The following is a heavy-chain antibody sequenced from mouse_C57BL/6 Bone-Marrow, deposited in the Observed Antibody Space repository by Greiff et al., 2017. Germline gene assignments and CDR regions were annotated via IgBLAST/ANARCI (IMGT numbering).Heavy chain of an antibody. D-gene: IGHD1-1*01. CDR2: IDPANGNT. V-gene: IGHV14-3*01. Sequence: VQLQQSVAELVRPGASVKLSCTASGFNIKNTYMHWVQQRPEQGLEWIGRIDPANGNTKYAPKFQGKATITADTSSNTAYLQLSSLTSEDTAIYYCARCDYGSRSDFDYWGQGTTLTVSS. CDR3: ARCDYGSRSDFDY. CDR1: GFNIKNTY. J-gene: IGHJ2*01.